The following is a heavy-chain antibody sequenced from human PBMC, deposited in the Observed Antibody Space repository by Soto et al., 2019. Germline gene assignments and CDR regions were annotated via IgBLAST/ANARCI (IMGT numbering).Heavy chain of an antibody. J-gene: IGHJ3*01. Sequence: EVQLVESGGGLVQPGRSLRLSCAASGFTFDDYAMHWVRQAPGKGLEWVSGISWNSGSIGYADSVKGRFTISRDNGKNSLYQLMNSLRAEDTAMSYCAIAIGSYYRGDAFD. CDR3: AIAIGSYYRGDAFD. CDR2: ISWNSGSI. V-gene: IGHV3-9*01. D-gene: IGHD1-26*01. CDR1: GFTFDDYA.